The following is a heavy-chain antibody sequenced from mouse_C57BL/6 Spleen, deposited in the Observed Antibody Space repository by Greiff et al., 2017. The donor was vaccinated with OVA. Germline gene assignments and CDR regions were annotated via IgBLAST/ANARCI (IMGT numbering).Heavy chain of an antibody. V-gene: IGHV3-6*01. CDR2: ISYDGSN. CDR1: GYSITSGYY. CDR3: ARWTAQATMDY. D-gene: IGHD3-2*02. Sequence: EVKLEESGPGLVKPSQSLSLTCSVTGYSITSGYYWNWIRQFPGNKLEWMGYISYDGSNNYNPSLKNRISITRDTSKNQFFLKLNSVTTEDTATYYCARWTAQATMDYWGQGTSVTVSS. J-gene: IGHJ4*01.